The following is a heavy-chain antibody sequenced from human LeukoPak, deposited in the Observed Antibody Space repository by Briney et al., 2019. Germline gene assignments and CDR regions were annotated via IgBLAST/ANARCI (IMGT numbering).Heavy chain of an antibody. CDR1: GYTFTIYD. V-gene: IGHV1-8*01. J-gene: IGHJ5*02. CDR3: ARGLWHYYGSGSYWFDP. D-gene: IGHD3-10*01. Sequence: ASVTVSFTASGYTFTIYDINWVRQAAGQGLEWMGWMNPNSGNTGYAQKFQGRVTMTRNTSISTAYMELSSLRSEDTAVYYCARGLWHYYGSGSYWFDPWGQGTLVTVSS. CDR2: MNPNSGNT.